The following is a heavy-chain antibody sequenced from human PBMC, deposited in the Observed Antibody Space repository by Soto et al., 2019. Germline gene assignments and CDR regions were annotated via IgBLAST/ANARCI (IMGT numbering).Heavy chain of an antibody. Sequence: QVQLVQSGAEVKKPGASVKVSCKASGYTFTSYAMHWVRQAPGQRLEWMGWINAGNGNTKYSQKFQGRVTITRDTSASTAYMELSSLRSEDTAVYYCSRGVSLYWYFDLRGSGTLVTVSS. CDR1: GYTFTSYA. CDR3: SRGVSLYWYFDL. V-gene: IGHV1-3*01. CDR2: INAGNGNT. J-gene: IGHJ2*01.